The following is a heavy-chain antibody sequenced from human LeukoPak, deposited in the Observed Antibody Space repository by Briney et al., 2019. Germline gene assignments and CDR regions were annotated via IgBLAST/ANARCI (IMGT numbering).Heavy chain of an antibody. CDR3: ARDPSGLHYFDY. D-gene: IGHD6-19*01. CDR1: GGSISTYY. J-gene: IGHJ4*02. V-gene: IGHV4-4*07. CDR2: IYASGSP. Sequence: SETLSLTCTVSGGSISTYYWNWIRQPAGKGLEWIGHIYASGSPNYNPSLKSRVTMSLDTSKNQFSLRLSSVTAADTAVYYCARDPSGLHYFDYWGQGTLVTVSS.